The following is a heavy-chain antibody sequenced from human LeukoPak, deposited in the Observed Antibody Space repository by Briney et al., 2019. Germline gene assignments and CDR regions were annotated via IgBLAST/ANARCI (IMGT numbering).Heavy chain of an antibody. Sequence: SETLSLTCAVSGGSISSGGYYWSWIRQPAGKGLEWIGRIYTSGSTNYNPSLKSRVTMSVDTSKNQFSLKLSSVTAADTAVYYCAREPFWSGYYYNLHLDYWGQGTLVTVSS. CDR3: AREPFWSGYYYNLHLDY. CDR1: GGSISSGGYY. D-gene: IGHD3-3*01. V-gene: IGHV4-61*02. CDR2: IYTSGST. J-gene: IGHJ4*02.